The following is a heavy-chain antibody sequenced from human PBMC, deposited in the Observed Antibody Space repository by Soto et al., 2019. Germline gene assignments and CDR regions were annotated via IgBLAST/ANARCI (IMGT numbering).Heavy chain of an antibody. D-gene: IGHD4-17*01. Sequence: SETLSLTCTVSVVSISSGGYSWSWILQHPGKGLEWIGYIYYSGGTYYHPSIKSRVTISVDTSKNQCSLKLSSVTAADTAVYYRAARDYGDGLDYWGQGTLVTVSS. CDR1: VVSISSGGYS. CDR2: IYYSGGT. V-gene: IGHV4-31*03. CDR3: AARDYGDGLDY. J-gene: IGHJ4*02.